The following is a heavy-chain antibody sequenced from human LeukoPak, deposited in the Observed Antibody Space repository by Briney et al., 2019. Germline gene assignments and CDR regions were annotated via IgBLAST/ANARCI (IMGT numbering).Heavy chain of an antibody. CDR3: ASATRSYYDSSGYLDY. J-gene: IGHJ4*02. CDR1: GGTFSSYA. V-gene: IGHV1-69*04. Sequence: GASVKVSCKASGGTFSSYAISWVRQAPGQGLEWMGRINAILGIANSAQKFQGRVTITADKSTSTAYMELSSLRSEDTAVYYCASATRSYYDSSGYLDYWGQGTLVTVSP. CDR2: INAILGIA. D-gene: IGHD3-22*01.